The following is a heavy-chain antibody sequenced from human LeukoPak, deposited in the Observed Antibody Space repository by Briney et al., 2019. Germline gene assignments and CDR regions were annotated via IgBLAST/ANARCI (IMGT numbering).Heavy chain of an antibody. CDR1: GFTFSSYS. Sequence: GGSLRLSCAASGFTFSSYSMNWVRQAPGKGLEWVSSISSSSSYIYYADSVKGRFTISRDNAKNSLYLQMNSLRAEDTAVYYCARALGYSSSWYWFDPWGQGTLVTVSS. CDR2: ISSSSSYI. CDR3: ARALGYSSSWYWFDP. D-gene: IGHD6-13*01. J-gene: IGHJ5*02. V-gene: IGHV3-21*01.